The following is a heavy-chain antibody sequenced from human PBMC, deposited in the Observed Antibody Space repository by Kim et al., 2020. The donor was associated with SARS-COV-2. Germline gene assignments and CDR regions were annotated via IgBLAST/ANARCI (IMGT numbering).Heavy chain of an antibody. CDR2: INPSGGST. CDR3: ARALMLGATMSEVDY. V-gene: IGHV1-46*01. D-gene: IGHD1-26*01. J-gene: IGHJ4*02. CDR1: GYTFTSYY. Sequence: ASVKVSCKASGYTFTSYYMHWVRQAPGQGLEWMGIINPSGGSTSYAQKFQGRVTMTRDTSTSTVYMELSSLRSEDTAVYYCARALMLGATMSEVDYWGQGTLVTVSS.